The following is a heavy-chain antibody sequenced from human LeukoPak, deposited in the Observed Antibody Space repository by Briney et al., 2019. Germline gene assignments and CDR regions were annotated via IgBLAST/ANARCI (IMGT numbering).Heavy chain of an antibody. CDR2: ISSSSYI. CDR1: GFTLSSYS. Sequence: GGSLRLSCAASGFTLSSYSMNWVRQAPGKGLEWVSSISSSSYIYYADSVKGRFTISRDNAKNSLYLQMNSLRAEDTAVYYCARDTAMGLFDYWGQGTLVTVPS. D-gene: IGHD5-18*01. V-gene: IGHV3-21*01. CDR3: ARDTAMGLFDY. J-gene: IGHJ4*02.